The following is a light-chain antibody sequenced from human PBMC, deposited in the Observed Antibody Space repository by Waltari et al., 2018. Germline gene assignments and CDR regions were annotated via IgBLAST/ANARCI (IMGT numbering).Light chain of an antibody. V-gene: IGKV4-1*01. CDR1: QSDLSSSNNRTY. CDR2: WAS. Sequence: DIVMPKSPDSLAVSLGERPTINCKSSQSDLSSSNNRTYLAWFQQKPGQPPKLLIYWASTRESGFPYRFSGSGFGTDFTLTISSLQAEDGAVDDCQRYHTTPPTCGQGTKVEIK. CDR3: QRYHTTPPT. J-gene: IGKJ1*01.